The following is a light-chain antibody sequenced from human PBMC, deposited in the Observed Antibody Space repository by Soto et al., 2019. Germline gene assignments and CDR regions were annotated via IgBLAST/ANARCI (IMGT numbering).Light chain of an antibody. J-gene: IGLJ1*01. V-gene: IGLV2-14*01. Sequence: QSVLTQPASVSGSPGQSITISCTGTSSDVGGHNFVSWYQHHPGKAPKLMIFSVSNRPPGVSNRFSGSKSGNTASLTISGLQAEDEAYYYCISYTTRSTYVFGSGTKLTVL. CDR2: SVS. CDR1: SSDVGGHNF. CDR3: ISYTTRSTYV.